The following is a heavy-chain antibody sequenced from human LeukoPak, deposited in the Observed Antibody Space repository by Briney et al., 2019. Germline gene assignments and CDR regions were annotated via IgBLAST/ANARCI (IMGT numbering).Heavy chain of an antibody. Sequence: PSETLPLTCTVSGGSISSYYWSWIRQPAGKGLEWIGRIYTSGSTNYNPSLKSRVTMSVDTSKNQFSLKLSSVTAADTAVYYCARDRSSWYDPLFDYWGQGTLVTVSS. D-gene: IGHD6-13*01. J-gene: IGHJ4*02. CDR3: ARDRSSWYDPLFDY. CDR2: IYTSGST. V-gene: IGHV4-4*07. CDR1: GGSISSYY.